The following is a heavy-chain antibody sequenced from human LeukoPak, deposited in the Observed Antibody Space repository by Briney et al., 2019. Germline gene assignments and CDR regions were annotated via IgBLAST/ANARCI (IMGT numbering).Heavy chain of an antibody. J-gene: IGHJ5*02. V-gene: IGHV3-21*01. CDR2: ISSNSIYV. CDR1: GFTFSSYS. CDR3: ARHDWFDP. Sequence: PGGSLRLSCAASGFTFSSYSMNWVRQAPGKGLEWVSSISSNSIYVFYADSMKGRFTISRDNAKNSLSLQMNSLRAEDTAVYYCARHDWFDPWGRGTLVTVSS.